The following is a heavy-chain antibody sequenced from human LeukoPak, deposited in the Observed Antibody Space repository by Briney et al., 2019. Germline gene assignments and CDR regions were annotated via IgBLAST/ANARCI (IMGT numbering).Heavy chain of an antibody. CDR3: AKEDYFDWLGYFQH. CDR2: LSGSGGST. J-gene: IGHJ1*01. D-gene: IGHD3-9*01. Sequence: GGSLRLSCAASGFTFSSYAMSWVRQAPGKGLEWVSALSGSGGSTYYADSVKGRFTISRDNSKNTLYLQMNSLRAEDTAVYCCAKEDYFDWLGYFQHWGQGTLVTVSS. CDR1: GFTFSSYA. V-gene: IGHV3-23*01.